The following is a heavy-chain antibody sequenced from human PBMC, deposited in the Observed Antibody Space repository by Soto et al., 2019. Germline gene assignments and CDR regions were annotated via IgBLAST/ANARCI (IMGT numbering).Heavy chain of an antibody. CDR2: IYTSGST. CDR3: ARDGYYYDSSGYYRNWFDP. J-gene: IGHJ5*02. D-gene: IGHD3-22*01. CDR1: GGSISSYY. Sequence: SETLSLTCTVSGGSISSYYWSWIRQPAGKGLEWIGRIYTSGSTNYNPSLKSLFTMSVDTSKNQFSLKLTSVTAADTAVYYCARDGYYYDSSGYYRNWFDPWGQGNLVTVSS. V-gene: IGHV4-4*07.